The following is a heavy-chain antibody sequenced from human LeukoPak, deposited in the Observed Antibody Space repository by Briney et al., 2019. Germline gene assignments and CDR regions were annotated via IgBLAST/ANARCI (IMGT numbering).Heavy chain of an antibody. CDR1: GGTFSTNA. CDR2: IIPIFGTP. CDR3: ARTPLRSLEWQGFNRFDP. J-gene: IGHJ5*02. V-gene: IGHV1-69*05. D-gene: IGHD3-3*01. Sequence: SVKVSCKASGGTFSTNAISWVRQAPGQGLEWMGGIIPIFGTPNYAQKFQGRVTITTDESSSTAYMEVSSLRSEDTAVYYCARTPLRSLEWQGFNRFDPWGQGTLVTVSS.